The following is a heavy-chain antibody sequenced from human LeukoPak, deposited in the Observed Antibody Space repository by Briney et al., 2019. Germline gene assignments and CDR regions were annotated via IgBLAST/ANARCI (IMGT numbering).Heavy chain of an antibody. D-gene: IGHD1-26*01. Sequence: GGSLRLSCAASGFTVSSNYMGWVRQGPGKGLEWVSLIFGGGSTYYADSVKGRFTIPRDNSKNTLYLQMNSLGAEDTALYYCARLGVGGYHFDYWGQGTLVTVSS. J-gene: IGHJ4*02. CDR1: GFTVSSNY. CDR3: ARLGVGGYHFDY. V-gene: IGHV3-53*01. CDR2: IFGGGST.